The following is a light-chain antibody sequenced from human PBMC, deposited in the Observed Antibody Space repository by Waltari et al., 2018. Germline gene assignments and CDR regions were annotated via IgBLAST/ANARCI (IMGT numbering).Light chain of an antibody. CDR2: RDN. Sequence: QSVLTQPPSASGTPGQRVIISCSGSSSNIAIPTVNWYQHLPGMAPKLLIYRDNPRPSGVPDRFSGSKSGTSASLAITDLQSEDEADYYCAGWDDSLNGVFGGGTKLTVL. J-gene: IGLJ3*02. CDR1: SSNIAIPT. CDR3: AGWDDSLNGV. V-gene: IGLV1-44*01.